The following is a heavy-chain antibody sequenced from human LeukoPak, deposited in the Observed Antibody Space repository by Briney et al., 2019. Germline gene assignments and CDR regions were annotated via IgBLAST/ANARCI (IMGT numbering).Heavy chain of an antibody. D-gene: IGHD1-1*01. CDR2: LLHTGST. CDR3: ARVRLSKLERRTPYFSFDL. Sequence: SETLSFTCTVSGDSISSGYHWGWVRQPPKKWLEWIGSLLHTGSTVYNPTLKSRVAISVDTSKNQFSLKVNSVTAADTAVYYCARVRLSKLERRTPYFSFDLWGRGTLVTVSS. V-gene: IGHV4-38-2*02. J-gene: IGHJ2*01. CDR1: GDSISSGYH.